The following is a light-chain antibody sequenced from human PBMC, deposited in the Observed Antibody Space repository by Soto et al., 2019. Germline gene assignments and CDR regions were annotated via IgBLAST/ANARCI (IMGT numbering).Light chain of an antibody. J-gene: IGKJ3*01. CDR1: QAIAKS. Sequence: DIQMTQSPSSLSASVGDRVTITCRSSQAIAKSLNWYQQKPGEAPKLLIFAASTLQYGVPSRFSGSASSTQFTLTISSLQPEDFATYYCQQSYSSPFPFGPGTKLD. CDR3: QQSYSSPFP. V-gene: IGKV1-39*01. CDR2: AAS.